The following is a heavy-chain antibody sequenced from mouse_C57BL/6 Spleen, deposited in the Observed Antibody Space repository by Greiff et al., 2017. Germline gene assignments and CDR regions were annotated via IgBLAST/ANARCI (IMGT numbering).Heavy chain of an antibody. CDR2: IDPGTGGT. CDR3: TRRGAYGYDRPDLAY. Sequence: QVQLKQSGAELVRPGASVTLSCTASGYTFTDYEMHWVKQTPVHGLEWIGAIDPGTGGTAYNRKFKGKAILTADKSSSTAYMELRSLTSEDSAVYYCTRRGAYGYDRPDLAYWGQGTLVTVSA. D-gene: IGHD2-2*01. CDR1: GYTFTDYE. J-gene: IGHJ3*01. V-gene: IGHV1-15*01.